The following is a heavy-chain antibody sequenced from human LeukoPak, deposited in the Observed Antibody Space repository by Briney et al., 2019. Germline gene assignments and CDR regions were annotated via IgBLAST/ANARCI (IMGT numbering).Heavy chain of an antibody. CDR1: GFTFSNYG. V-gene: IGHV3-30*18. CDR3: AKDGGNWYDSRGNHLMRSYMDV. J-gene: IGHJ6*03. Sequence: PGGSLRLSCVTSGFTFSNYGMHWVRQLPGKGLEWVAVISYDSEGNYHVDSVKGRFTISRDNSKNTLYLQMNSLRVEDTAVYYCAKDGGNWYDSRGNHLMRSYMDVWGKGTTVTVSS. D-gene: IGHD3-16*01. CDR2: ISYDSEGN.